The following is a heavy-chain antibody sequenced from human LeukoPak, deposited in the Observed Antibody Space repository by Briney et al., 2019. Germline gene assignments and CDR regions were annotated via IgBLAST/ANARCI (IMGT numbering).Heavy chain of an antibody. D-gene: IGHD3-10*01. V-gene: IGHV3-11*04. CDR2: ISSSGSTI. CDR3: ARDRIFGEYYMDV. J-gene: IGHJ6*03. CDR1: GFTFSDYY. Sequence: PGGSLRLSCAASGFTFSDYYMSWIRQAPGKGLEWVSYISSSGSTIYYADSVKGRFTISRDNAKNSLYLQMNSLRAEDTAVYYCARDRIFGEYYMDVWGKGTTVTVSS.